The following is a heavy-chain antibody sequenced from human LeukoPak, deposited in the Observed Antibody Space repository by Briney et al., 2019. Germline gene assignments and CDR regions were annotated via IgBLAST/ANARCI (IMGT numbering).Heavy chain of an antibody. CDR2: VNPDGSYT. CDR3: SRARGGDSLFDY. J-gene: IGHJ4*02. D-gene: IGHD2-21*02. V-gene: IGHV3-74*03. Sequence: GGSLRLSCAASGFTFGNYWVHWVRQAPGKGLVWVSRVNPDGSYTSYADSVKGRFTISRDNAKNTLYLQMNSLRAEDTAVYYCSRARGGDSLFDYWGQGTLVTVSS. CDR1: GFTFGNYW.